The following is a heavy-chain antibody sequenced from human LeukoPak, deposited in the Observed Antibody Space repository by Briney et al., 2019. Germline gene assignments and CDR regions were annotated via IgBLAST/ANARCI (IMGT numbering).Heavy chain of an antibody. D-gene: IGHD1-26*01. CDR1: GFTFDDYG. J-gene: IGHJ4*02. V-gene: IGHV3-20*04. Sequence: GGSLRLSCAASGFTFDDYGMSWVRQAPGKGLEWVSGINWNGGSTGYADSVKGRFTISRDNSKNTLYLQMNSLRAEDTAVYYCAKDKRYSGSFPNDYWGQGTLVTVSS. CDR3: AKDKRYSGSFPNDY. CDR2: INWNGGST.